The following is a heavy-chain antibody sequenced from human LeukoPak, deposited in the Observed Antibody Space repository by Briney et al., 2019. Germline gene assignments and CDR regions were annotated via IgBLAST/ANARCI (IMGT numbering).Heavy chain of an antibody. CDR1: GFTFSSYA. V-gene: IGHV3-30-3*01. CDR2: ISYDGSNK. D-gene: IGHD3-22*01. CDR3: ARDAYYYETSGSYNFFDY. Sequence: LRLSCAASGFTFSSYAMHWVRQAPGKGLEWVAVISYDGSNKNYADSVKGRFTISRDNSKNTLYLQMNSLRAEDTAVYYCARDAYYYETSGSYNFFDYWGQGTLVTASS. J-gene: IGHJ4*02.